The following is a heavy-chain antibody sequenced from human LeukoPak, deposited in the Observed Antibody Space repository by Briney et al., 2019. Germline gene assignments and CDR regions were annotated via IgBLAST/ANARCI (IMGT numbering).Heavy chain of an antibody. V-gene: IGHV4-34*01. CDR2: INHSGST. Sequence: SETLSLTCAVYGGSFSGYYWSWIRQPPGKGLEWIGEINHSGSTNYNPSLKSRVTISVDTSRKSFSLNLSSVTAADTAVYYCARHFAGPGTYTPYFGMDVWGQGTAVTVS. J-gene: IGHJ6*02. CDR1: GGSFSGYY. D-gene: IGHD3-3*02. CDR3: ARHFAGPGTYTPYFGMDV.